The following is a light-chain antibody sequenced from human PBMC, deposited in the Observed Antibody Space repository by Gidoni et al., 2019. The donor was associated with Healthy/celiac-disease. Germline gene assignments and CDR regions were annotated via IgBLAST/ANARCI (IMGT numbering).Light chain of an antibody. J-gene: IGLJ3*02. V-gene: IGLV2-14*01. Sequence: QSALTPPASVSGSPGQEITISCTGTSSDVGGYNYVSWYQQHPGKAPNRMIYDVSNRPSGVSNRFSGSKSGNTASLTISGLQAEDEADYYCSSYTSSSTWVFGGWTKLTVL. CDR1: SSDVGGYNY. CDR3: SSYTSSSTWV. CDR2: DVS.